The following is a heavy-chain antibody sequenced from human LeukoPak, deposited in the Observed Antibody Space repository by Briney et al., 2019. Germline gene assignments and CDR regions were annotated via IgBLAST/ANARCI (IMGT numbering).Heavy chain of an antibody. Sequence: PGGSLRLSCAASGFTFSSYAMSWVRQAPGKGLEWVSAISGSGGSTYYADSVKGRFTISGDNSKNTLYLQMNSLRAEDTAVYYCAREVATGIAANLTTGIDYWGQGTLVTVSS. V-gene: IGHV3-23*01. CDR3: AREVATGIAANLTTGIDY. CDR1: GFTFSSYA. J-gene: IGHJ4*02. CDR2: ISGSGGST. D-gene: IGHD6-6*01.